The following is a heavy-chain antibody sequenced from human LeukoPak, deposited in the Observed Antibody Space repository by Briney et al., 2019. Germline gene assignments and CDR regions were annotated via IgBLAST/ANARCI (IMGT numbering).Heavy chain of an antibody. Sequence: GGSLRLPCAASGFTYSNYWMHWVRQAPGKGLVWVSRINSDGSSTSYADSVKGRFTISRDNAKNTLYLQMNSLRAEDTAVYFCARAWSRDGLDFTNWGQGTLVTVSS. V-gene: IGHV3-74*01. J-gene: IGHJ4*02. CDR2: INSDGSST. CDR1: GFTYSNYW. D-gene: IGHD5-24*01. CDR3: ARAWSRDGLDFTN.